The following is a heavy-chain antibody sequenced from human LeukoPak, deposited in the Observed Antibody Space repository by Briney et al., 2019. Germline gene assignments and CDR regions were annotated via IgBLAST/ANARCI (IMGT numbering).Heavy chain of an antibody. V-gene: IGHV4-34*01. CDR2: INHSGST. Sequence: PSETLSLTCAVYGGSFSGYYWSWIRQPPGKGLEWIGEINHSGSTNYNPSLKSRVTISVDTSKNQFSLKLSSVTAADTAVYYCARGRDIVVVVAATRGHYYYSMDVWGQGTTVTVSS. J-gene: IGHJ6*02. CDR1: GGSFSGYY. CDR3: ARGRDIVVVVAATRGHYYYSMDV. D-gene: IGHD2-15*01.